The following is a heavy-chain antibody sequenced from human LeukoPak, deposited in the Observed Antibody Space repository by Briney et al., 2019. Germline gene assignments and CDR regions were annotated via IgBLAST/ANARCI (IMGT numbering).Heavy chain of an antibody. CDR3: ARLWSTDCSGGSCPHQPNY. CDR1: GGSVSSSSYH. V-gene: IGHV4-39*01. Sequence: PSETLSLTCTVSGGSVSSSSYHWGWIRQPPGKGLEWIGSVFYSGSTYYNPSLKSRVTMSVDTSKNQFSLKLSSVIAADTAVYYCARLWSTDCSGGSCPHQPNYWGQGTLVTVSP. CDR2: VFYSGST. D-gene: IGHD2-15*01. J-gene: IGHJ4*02.